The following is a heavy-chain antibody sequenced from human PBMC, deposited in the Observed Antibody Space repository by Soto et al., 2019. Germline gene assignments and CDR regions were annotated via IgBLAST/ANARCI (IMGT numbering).Heavy chain of an antibody. Sequence: SETLSLTCTVSGGSISSGGYYWSWIRQHPGKGLEWIGYIYYSGSTYYNPSLKSRVTISVDTPKNQFSLKLSSVTAADTAVYYCARDMGYYDSSGYYNWFDPWGQGTLVTVSS. D-gene: IGHD3-22*01. J-gene: IGHJ5*02. V-gene: IGHV4-31*03. CDR2: IYYSGST. CDR3: ARDMGYYDSSGYYNWFDP. CDR1: GGSISSGGYY.